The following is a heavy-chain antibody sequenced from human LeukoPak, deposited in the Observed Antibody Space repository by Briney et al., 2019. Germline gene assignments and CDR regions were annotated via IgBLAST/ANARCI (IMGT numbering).Heavy chain of an antibody. Sequence: SETLSLTCTVSGGSISSSSYYWGWIRQPPGKGLEWIGSIYYSGSTYYNPSLKSRVTISVDTSKNQFSLKLSSVTAADTAVYYCARSYGSGSYYCLGHCEWFDPWGQGTLVTVSS. CDR3: ARSYGSGSYYCLGHCEWFDP. D-gene: IGHD3-10*01. CDR1: GGSISSSSYY. J-gene: IGHJ5*02. CDR2: IYYSGST. V-gene: IGHV4-39*07.